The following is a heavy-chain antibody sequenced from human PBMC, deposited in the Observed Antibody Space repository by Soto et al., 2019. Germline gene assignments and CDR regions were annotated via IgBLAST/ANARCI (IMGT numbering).Heavy chain of an antibody. CDR2: ISYDGGNK. CDR3: ARDPVRYCSSSNCYRMADY. J-gene: IGHJ4*02. Sequence: LRLSCTASGFTFLTYPIHWARQAPGKGLEWLAVISYDGGNKYYADSVRGRFTISRDNSNNTLYLQMNSLRPEDTAVYFCARDPVRYCSSSNCYRMADYWGQGTLVTVSS. V-gene: IGHV3-30-3*01. CDR1: GFTFLTYP. D-gene: IGHD2-2*02.